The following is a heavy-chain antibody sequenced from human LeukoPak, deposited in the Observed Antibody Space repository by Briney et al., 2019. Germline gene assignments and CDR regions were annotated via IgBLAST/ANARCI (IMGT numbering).Heavy chain of an antibody. D-gene: IGHD3-22*01. Sequence: GGSLRLSCAGSGFMLSSYWMSWVRQAPGKGLEWVANIKQDGSEKYYVDSVKGRFTISRDNSKNTLSLQMSSLRAEDTAVYYCAKSGYNYDSDAYAFIDYWGQGTLVTVSS. CDR2: IKQDGSEK. J-gene: IGHJ4*02. CDR3: AKSGYNYDSDAYAFIDY. CDR1: GFMLSSYW. V-gene: IGHV3-7*03.